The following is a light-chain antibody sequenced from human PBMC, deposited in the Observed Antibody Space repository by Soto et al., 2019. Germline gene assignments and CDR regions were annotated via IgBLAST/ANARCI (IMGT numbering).Light chain of an antibody. V-gene: IGKV1-5*03. Sequence: DIQMTQSPSTLSACVGDRVTIPCRASQCIGSSLAWYQQKPGKAPKFLIYKASSLESGVPSRFSGSGSGTEFTLTISSLQSDVFATYSCQQYNNYSGSFGQGTKVEIK. J-gene: IGKJ1*01. CDR3: QQYNNYSGS. CDR2: KAS. CDR1: QCIGSS.